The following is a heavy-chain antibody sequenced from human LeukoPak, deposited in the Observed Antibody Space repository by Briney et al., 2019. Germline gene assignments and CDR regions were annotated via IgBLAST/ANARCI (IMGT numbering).Heavy chain of an antibody. D-gene: IGHD3-22*01. J-gene: IGHJ4*02. CDR3: ARETYYYDSSGYPHRYYFDY. CDR1: GFTFSSYS. CDR2: ISSSSGYI. Sequence: GGSLRLSCAASGFTFSSYSMNWVRQAPGKGLEWVSSISSSSGYIYYADSVKGRFTISRDNAKNSLYLQMNSLRAEDTAVYYCARETYYYDSSGYPHRYYFDYWGQGTLVTVSS. V-gene: IGHV3-21*01.